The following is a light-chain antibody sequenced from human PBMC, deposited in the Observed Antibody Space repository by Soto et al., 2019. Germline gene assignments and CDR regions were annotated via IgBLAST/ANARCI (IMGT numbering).Light chain of an antibody. J-gene: IGLJ1*01. V-gene: IGLV2-23*02. CDR1: SSDVGSYNL. CDR3: CSYAGSSTLYV. Sequence: QSVLAQPASVSESPGQSITISCTGTSSDVGSYNLVSWYQQHPGKAPKLMIYEVSKRPSGVSNRFSGSKSGNTASLTISGLQAEDEADYYSCSYAGSSTLYVFGTGTKVTV. CDR2: EVS.